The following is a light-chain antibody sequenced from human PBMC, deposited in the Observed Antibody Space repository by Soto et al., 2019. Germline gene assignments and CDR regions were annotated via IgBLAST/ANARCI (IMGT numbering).Light chain of an antibody. CDR1: SSDVGGYNY. V-gene: IGLV2-14*01. CDR3: SSYTSSSTLGV. J-gene: IGLJ1*01. Sequence: QSALTQPASVSGSPGQSITISCTGTSSDVGGYNYVSWYQQHPGKAPKLMIYEVSNRPSGVSNRFSGSKSGNTASLTISGLQAEDEADYYCSSYTSSSTLGVFGTGTKQTVL. CDR2: EVS.